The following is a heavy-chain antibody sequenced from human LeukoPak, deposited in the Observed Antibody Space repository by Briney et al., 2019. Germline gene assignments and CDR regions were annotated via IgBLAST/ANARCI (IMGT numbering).Heavy chain of an antibody. CDR3: ASDYGDYDGPFDY. Sequence: SVKVSCKASGGTFSSYAISWVRQAPGQGLEWMGGIIPIFGTANYAQKFQGRVTITADESTGTAYMELSSLRSEDTAVYYCASDYGDYDGPFDYWGQGTLVTVSS. CDR2: IIPIFGTA. D-gene: IGHD4-17*01. J-gene: IGHJ4*02. CDR1: GGTFSSYA. V-gene: IGHV1-69*13.